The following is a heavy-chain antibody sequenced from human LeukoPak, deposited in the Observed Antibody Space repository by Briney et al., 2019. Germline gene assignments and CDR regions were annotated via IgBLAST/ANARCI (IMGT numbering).Heavy chain of an antibody. CDR3: ARDLGSGYSDC. D-gene: IGHD3-22*01. CDR2: ISSTSSFI. J-gene: IGHJ4*02. Sequence: PGGSLRLSCAASGFTFSRYSLNWVRQAPGKGLEWVSSISSTSSFIYYADSVKGRFTISRDNAMNSLYLQMNTLRAEDTAVYYCARDLGSGYSDCWGKGTLVTVSS. CDR1: GFTFSRYS. V-gene: IGHV3-21*01.